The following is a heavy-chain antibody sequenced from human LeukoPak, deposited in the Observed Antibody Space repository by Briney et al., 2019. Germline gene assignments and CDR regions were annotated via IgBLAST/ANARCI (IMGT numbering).Heavy chain of an antibody. CDR1: GFTFSSYG. J-gene: IGHJ4*02. CDR3: AKSPYSGYDFFDY. CDR2: IPYDGSNK. D-gene: IGHD5-12*01. Sequence: GGSLRLSCAASGFTFSSYGTHWVRQAPGKGLEWVAVIPYDGSNKYYADSVKGRFTISRDNSKNTLYLQMNSLRAEDTAVYYCAKSPYSGYDFFDYWGQGTLVTVSS. V-gene: IGHV3-30*18.